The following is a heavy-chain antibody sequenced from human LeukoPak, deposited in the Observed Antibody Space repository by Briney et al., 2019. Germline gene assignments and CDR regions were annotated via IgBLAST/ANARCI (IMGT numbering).Heavy chain of an antibody. CDR3: ARDYDFWSGGNWFDP. J-gene: IGHJ5*02. Sequence: SETLSLTCTVSGGSINSYYWSWIRQPPAKGLEWIGYIYYSGSTNYNPSLKSRVTISVDTSKHQCSLKLSSVTAADTAVYYCARDYDFWSGGNWFDPWGQGTLVTVSS. V-gene: IGHV4-59*01. D-gene: IGHD3-3*01. CDR1: GGSINSYY. CDR2: IYYSGST.